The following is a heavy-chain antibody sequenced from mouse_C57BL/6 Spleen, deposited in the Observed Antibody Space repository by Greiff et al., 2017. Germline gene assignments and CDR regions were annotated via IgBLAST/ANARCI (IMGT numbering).Heavy chain of an antibody. J-gene: IGHJ4*01. D-gene: IGHD1-1*01. Sequence: QVQLQQPGAELVKPGASVKLSCKASGYTFTSYWMHWVKQRPGQGLEWIGMIHPNSGSTNYNEKFKSKATLTVDKSSSTAYMQLSSLTSEDSAVYYCATPTGVARGYAMDYWGQGTSVTVSS. CDR2: IHPNSGST. CDR1: GYTFTSYW. V-gene: IGHV1-64*01. CDR3: ATPTGVARGYAMDY.